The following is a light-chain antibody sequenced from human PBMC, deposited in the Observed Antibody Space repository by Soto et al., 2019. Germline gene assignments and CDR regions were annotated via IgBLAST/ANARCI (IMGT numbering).Light chain of an antibody. CDR2: GAS. J-gene: IGKJ4*01. CDR1: QSVNRN. CDR3: QQYNSWPLT. V-gene: IGKV3-15*01. Sequence: EVVLTQSPATLSVSPGERATLSCRASQSVNRNLAWYQQKPGQAPRLLIYGASTRATDIPARFSGSGSGTEFTLTVSSLQSEDFAVYSCQQYNSWPLTFGGGTKV.